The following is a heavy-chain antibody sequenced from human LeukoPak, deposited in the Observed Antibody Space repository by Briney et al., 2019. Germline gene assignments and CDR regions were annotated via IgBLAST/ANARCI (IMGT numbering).Heavy chain of an antibody. J-gene: IGHJ4*02. CDR3: AREFGDYEAIDY. D-gene: IGHD4-17*01. CDR2: IRYDGSNK. Sequence: PGGSLRLSCAASGFTFSSYGMHWVRQAPGKGLEWVAFIRYDGSNKYYADSVKGRFTISRDNAKNSLYLQMNSLRAEDTAVYYCAREFGDYEAIDYWGQGTLVTVSS. V-gene: IGHV3-30*02. CDR1: GFTFSSYG.